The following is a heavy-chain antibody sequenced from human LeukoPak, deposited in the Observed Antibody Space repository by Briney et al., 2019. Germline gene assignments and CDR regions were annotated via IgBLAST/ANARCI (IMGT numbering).Heavy chain of an antibody. CDR1: GFTFSSYA. CDR3: AREGTGYYYMDV. Sequence: GGSLRLSCAASGFTFSSYAMSWVRQAPGKGLEWVSAISGSGGSTYYADSVKGRFTISRDNAKNSLYLQMNSLRAEDTAVYYCAREGTGYYYMDVWGKGTTVTVSS. CDR2: ISGSGGST. D-gene: IGHD1-1*01. J-gene: IGHJ6*03. V-gene: IGHV3-23*01.